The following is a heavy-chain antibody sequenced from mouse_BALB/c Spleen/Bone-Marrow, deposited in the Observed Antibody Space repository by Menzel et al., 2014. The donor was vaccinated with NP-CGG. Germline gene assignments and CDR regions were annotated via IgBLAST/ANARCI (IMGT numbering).Heavy chain of an antibody. J-gene: IGHJ4*01. CDR3: GRGVYVMDY. Sequence: QVQLKDSGAERAKPGASVKMSCKASGYTLTSYWMHWVKQRPGQGLEWIGYINPSSGYTEYNQKFKDKATLTADRSSSTAYMQLSSLTSEDSAVYYCGRGVYVMDYWGQGTSVTVSS. V-gene: IGHV1-7*01. CDR2: INPSSGYT. CDR1: GYTLTSYW.